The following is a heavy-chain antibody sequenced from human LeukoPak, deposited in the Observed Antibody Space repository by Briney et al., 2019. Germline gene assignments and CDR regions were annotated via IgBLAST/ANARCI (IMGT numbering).Heavy chain of an antibody. CDR2: SSSSSYI. V-gene: IGHV3-21*04. J-gene: IGHJ4*02. CDR3: AKGPPGYSYGYVFDY. D-gene: IGHD5-18*01. Sequence: SSSSSYIYYADSVKGRFTISRDNAKNSLYLQMNSLRAEDTAVYYCAKGPPGYSYGYVFDYWGQGTLVTVSS.